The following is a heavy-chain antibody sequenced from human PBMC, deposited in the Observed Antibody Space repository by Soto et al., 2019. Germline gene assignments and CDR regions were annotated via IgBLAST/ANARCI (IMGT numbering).Heavy chain of an antibody. V-gene: IGHV3-23*01. D-gene: IGHD1-1*01. J-gene: IGHJ4*02. CDR1: GVTFSSYG. Sequence: VGALGLSGTASGVTFSSYGMSWVRQTPGKGLEWVSLFSGSGGYTYYADSVKGRLTISRDNSKNTLYLQMNSLGAEDTAVYYCAAGTNSDWYTYWGQGTLVTVSS. CDR3: AAGTNSDWYTY. CDR2: FSGSGGYT.